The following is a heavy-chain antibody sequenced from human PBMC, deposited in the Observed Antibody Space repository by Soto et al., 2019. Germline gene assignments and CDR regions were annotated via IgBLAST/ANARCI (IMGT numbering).Heavy chain of an antibody. V-gene: IGHV3-30*18. Sequence: GGSLRLSCVASGFTFSTDGLHWVRQAPGKGLEWVAVISKDGSDKTYSDAVKGRFTVSRDDSKNTLYLQLNSLRTEDTAVYFCAKDIDGNGSSQHYFYYVMDAWGQGTSVTVSS. J-gene: IGHJ6*02. CDR3: AKDIDGNGSSQHYFYYVMDA. D-gene: IGHD3-22*01. CDR1: GFTFSTDG. CDR2: ISKDGSDK.